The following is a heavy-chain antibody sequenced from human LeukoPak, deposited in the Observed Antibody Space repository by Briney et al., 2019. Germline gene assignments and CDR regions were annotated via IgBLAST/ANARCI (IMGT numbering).Heavy chain of an antibody. D-gene: IGHD5-24*01. V-gene: IGHV3-7*01. J-gene: IGHJ4*02. CDR3: ARERDGYNADSAFDY. CDR1: GFSVSGYW. CDR2: IKQDGSEK. Sequence: PGGSLRLSCAVSGFSVSGYWMTWVRQAPGKGLEWVANIKQDGSEKNYVDSVKGRFTISRDNSKNTLYLQMNSLRAEDTAVYYCARERDGYNADSAFDYWGQGTLVTVSS.